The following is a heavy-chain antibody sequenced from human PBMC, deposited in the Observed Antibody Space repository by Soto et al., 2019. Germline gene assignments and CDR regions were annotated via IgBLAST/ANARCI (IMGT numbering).Heavy chain of an antibody. CDR1: GGTFSSYA. CDR3: ARGVYYYGSGSYFYYYYGMDV. V-gene: IGHV1-69*01. J-gene: IGHJ6*02. Sequence: QVQLVQSGAEVKKPGSSVKVSCKASGGTFSSYAISWVRQAPGQGLEWMGGIIPIFGTANYAQKFQGRVTITADESTSTAYMELSSLRSEDTAVYYCARGVYYYGSGSYFYYYYGMDVWGQGTTVTVSS. CDR2: IIPIFGTA. D-gene: IGHD3-10*01.